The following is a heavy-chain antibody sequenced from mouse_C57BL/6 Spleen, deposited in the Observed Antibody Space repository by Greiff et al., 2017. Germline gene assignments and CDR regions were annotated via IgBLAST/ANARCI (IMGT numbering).Heavy chain of an antibody. CDR1: EYEFPSHD. CDR2: INSDGGST. Sequence: EVMLVESGGGLVQPGESLKLSCESNEYEFPSHDMSWVRTTPEKRLELVAAINSDGGSTYYPDTMERRFIISRDNTKKTLYLQISSRRSEDTALYYCARHGENDYDGFAYWGQGTLVTVSA. J-gene: IGHJ3*01. V-gene: IGHV5-2*03. D-gene: IGHD2-4*01. CDR3: ARHGENDYDGFAY.